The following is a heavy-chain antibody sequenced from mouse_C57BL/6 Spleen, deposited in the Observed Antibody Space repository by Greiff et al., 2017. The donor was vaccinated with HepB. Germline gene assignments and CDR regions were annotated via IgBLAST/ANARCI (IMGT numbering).Heavy chain of an antibody. CDR3: ARGAWYFDY. V-gene: IGHV1-59*01. CDR2: IDPSDSYT. J-gene: IGHJ2*01. Sequence: QVQLQQPGAELVRPGTSVKLSCKASGYTFTSYWMHWVKQRPGQGLEWIGVIDPSDSYTNYNQKFKGKATLTVDTSSSTAYMQLSSLTSEDSAVYCCARGAWYFDYWGQGTTLTVSS. CDR1: GYTFTSYW.